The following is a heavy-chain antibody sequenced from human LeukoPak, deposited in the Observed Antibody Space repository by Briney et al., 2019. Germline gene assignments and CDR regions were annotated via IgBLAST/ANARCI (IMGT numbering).Heavy chain of an antibody. CDR3: ARDWVAGVPFDAFDI. CDR2: IKEDGSEK. V-gene: IGHV3-7*01. CDR1: GFTLSNYW. D-gene: IGHD3-10*01. J-gene: IGHJ3*02. Sequence: GGSLRLSCVASGFTLSNYWMSWGRQAPGKGLEWVANIKEDGSEKYYVGSVKGRFTISRDNAKNSLYLHMDSLTAEDTAIYYCARDWVAGVPFDAFDIWGQGTMVSVSS.